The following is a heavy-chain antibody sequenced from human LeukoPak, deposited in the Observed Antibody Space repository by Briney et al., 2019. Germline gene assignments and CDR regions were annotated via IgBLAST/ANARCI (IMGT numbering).Heavy chain of an antibody. D-gene: IGHD6-13*01. J-gene: IGHJ4*02. V-gene: IGHV3-7*01. Sequence: GGSLRLSCAASGFTFSTYWMSWVRQAPGKGLEWVANIKQDGSEKYYLDSVKGRVTISRDNAKNSLYLQMNSLRAEDTAVYFCTREAAAGIDYWGQGTLVTVSS. CDR1: GFTFSTYW. CDR2: IKQDGSEK. CDR3: TREAAAGIDY.